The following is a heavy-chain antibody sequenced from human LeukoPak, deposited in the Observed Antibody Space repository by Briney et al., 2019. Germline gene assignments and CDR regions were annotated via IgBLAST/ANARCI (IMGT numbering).Heavy chain of an antibody. J-gene: IGHJ1*01. Sequence: PGGSLRLSCAASGFTFSSYGMHWVRQAPGKGLEWVAAISYDGSNKYYADSVKGRFTISRDNSKNTLYLQMNSLRAEDTAVYYCAKGYYDSSGYYSEYFQHWGQGTLVTVSS. V-gene: IGHV3-30*18. CDR1: GFTFSSYG. CDR2: ISYDGSNK. D-gene: IGHD3-22*01. CDR3: AKGYYDSSGYYSEYFQH.